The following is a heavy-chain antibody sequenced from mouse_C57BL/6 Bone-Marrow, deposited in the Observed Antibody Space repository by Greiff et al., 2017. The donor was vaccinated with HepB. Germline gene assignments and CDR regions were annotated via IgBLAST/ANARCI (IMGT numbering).Heavy chain of an antibody. Sequence: EVQRVESGGGLVKPGGSLKLSCAASGFTFSDYGMHWVRQAPEKGLEWVAYISSGSSTIYYADTVKGRFTISRDNAKNTLFLQMTSLRSEDTAMYYCARGYYGNPAWFAYWGKGTLVTVSA. D-gene: IGHD2-1*01. CDR1: GFTFSDYG. CDR2: ISSGSSTI. CDR3: ARGYYGNPAWFAY. V-gene: IGHV5-17*01. J-gene: IGHJ3*01.